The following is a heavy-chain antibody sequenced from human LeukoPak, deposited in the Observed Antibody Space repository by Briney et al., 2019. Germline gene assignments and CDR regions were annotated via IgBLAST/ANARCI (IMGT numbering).Heavy chain of an antibody. CDR3: ARDSSXAAAXYYFDX. V-gene: IGHV3-30*04. J-gene: IGHJ4*02. Sequence: GGSLRLSCAASGFTFSSYAMHWVRQAPGKGLEWVAVISYDGSNKYYADFVKGRLTISRDNSKNTLYLQMNSLRAEDTAVYYCARDSSXAAAXYYFDXXGQGTLVTVSS. CDR1: GFTFSSYA. D-gene: IGHD6-13*01. CDR2: ISYDGSNK.